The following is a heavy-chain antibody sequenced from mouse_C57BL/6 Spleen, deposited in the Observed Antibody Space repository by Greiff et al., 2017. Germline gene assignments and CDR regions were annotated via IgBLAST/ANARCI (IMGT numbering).Heavy chain of an antibody. V-gene: IGHV1-54*01. CDR2: INPGSGGT. Sequence: VQLQQSGAELVRPGTSVKVSCKASGYAFTNYLIEWVKQRPGQGLEGIGVINPGSGGTNYNAKFKGKAPLTADKSSSTAYMQLSSLTSEGSADYFCLQRRGNYEDAIDYWGQGTSVTVSS. D-gene: IGHD2-1*01. J-gene: IGHJ4*01. CDR3: LQRRGNYEDAIDY. CDR1: GYAFTNYL.